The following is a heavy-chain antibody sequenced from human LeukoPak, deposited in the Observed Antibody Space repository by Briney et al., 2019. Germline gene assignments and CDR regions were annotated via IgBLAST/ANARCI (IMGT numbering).Heavy chain of an antibody. CDR1: GGSFSGYY. D-gene: IGHD6-6*01. CDR3: ARAFGSSAWNWFDP. CDR2: INHSGST. J-gene: IGHJ5*02. V-gene: IGHV4-34*01. Sequence: SETLSLTCAVYGGSFSGYYWSWIRHPPGKGLEWIGEINHSGSTNYNPSLKSRVTISVDTSKNQFSLKLSSVTAADTAVYYCARAFGSSAWNWFDPWGQGTLVTVSS.